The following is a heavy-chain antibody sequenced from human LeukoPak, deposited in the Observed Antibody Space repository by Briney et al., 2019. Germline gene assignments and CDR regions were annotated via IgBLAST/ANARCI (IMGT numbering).Heavy chain of an antibody. D-gene: IGHD6-13*01. V-gene: IGHV4-59*08. CDR1: GGSISSYY. J-gene: IGHJ6*02. CDR2: IYYSGST. Sequence: SETLSLTCTVSGGSISSYYWSWIRQPPGKGLEWIGYIYYSGSTNYNPSLKSRVTISVDTSKNQFSLKLSSVTAADTAVYYCARDKGSSWSKGKYYYYGMDVWGQGTTVTVSS. CDR3: ARDKGSSWSKGKYYYYGMDV.